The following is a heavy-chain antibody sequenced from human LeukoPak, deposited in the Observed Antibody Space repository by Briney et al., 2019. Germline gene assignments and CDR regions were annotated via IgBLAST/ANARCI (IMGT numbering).Heavy chain of an antibody. CDR1: GHTFTNSY. CDR2: INPSGGTT. V-gene: IGHV1-46*01. CDR3: ARDAYNYYYSDY. D-gene: IGHD5-24*01. Sequence: ASVKVSCKASGHTFTNSYMHWVRQAPGQGLEWMGLINPSGGTTTYAQKFQGRVTMTRDTSTSTVYMELSSLRSEDTAVYYCARDAYNYYYSDYWGQGTLVTVSS. J-gene: IGHJ4*02.